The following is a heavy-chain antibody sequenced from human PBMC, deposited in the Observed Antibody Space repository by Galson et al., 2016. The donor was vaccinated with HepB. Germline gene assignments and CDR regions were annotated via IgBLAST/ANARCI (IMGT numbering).Heavy chain of an antibody. CDR2: IKEDGSEK. J-gene: IGHJ4*02. D-gene: IGHD6-13*01. V-gene: IGHV3-7*01. CDR1: GFTFNRYW. CDR3: AREREYSGSH. Sequence: SLRLSCATSGFTFNRYWMSWVRQAPGKGLEWVANIKEDGSEKYYVDSVKGRFTISRDNAKNSLYLQMNSLRAEDTAVYYCAREREYSGSHWGQGTLVTVSS.